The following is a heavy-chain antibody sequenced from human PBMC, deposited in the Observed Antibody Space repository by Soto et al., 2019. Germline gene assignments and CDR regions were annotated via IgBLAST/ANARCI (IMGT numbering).Heavy chain of an antibody. CDR1: GGSISSGGYY. V-gene: IGHV4-31*03. Sequence: QVQLQESGPGLVKPSQTLSLTCTVSGGSISSGGYYWSWIRQHPGKGLEWIGYIYYSGSTYYNPSLKRRFTVTVDTSKNQYPLKLSSVTAADTAVYYCASQAIAAREYFDYWGQGTLVTVSS. CDR2: IYYSGST. D-gene: IGHD6-6*01. CDR3: ASQAIAAREYFDY. J-gene: IGHJ4*02.